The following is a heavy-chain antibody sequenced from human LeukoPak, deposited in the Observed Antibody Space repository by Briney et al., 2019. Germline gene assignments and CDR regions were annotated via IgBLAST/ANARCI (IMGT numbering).Heavy chain of an antibody. CDR1: GGTFSSYA. CDR3: ARFGAYYDSSGYYSDYYYYGIDV. CDR2: IIPIFGTA. V-gene: IGHV1-69*13. Sequence: ASVKVSCKASGGTFSSYAISWVRQAPGQGLEWMGGIIPIFGTANYAQKFQGRVTITADESTSTAYMELSSLRSEDTAVYYCARFGAYYDSSGYYSDYYYYGIDVWGQGTTVTVSS. J-gene: IGHJ6*02. D-gene: IGHD3-22*01.